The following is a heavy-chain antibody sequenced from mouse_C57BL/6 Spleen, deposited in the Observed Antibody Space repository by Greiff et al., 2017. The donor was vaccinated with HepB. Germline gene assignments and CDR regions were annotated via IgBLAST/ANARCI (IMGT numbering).Heavy chain of an antibody. V-gene: IGHV5-17*01. Sequence: EVKLMESGGGLVKPGGSLKLSCAASGFTFSDYGMHWVRQAPEKGLEWVAYISSGSSTIYYADTVKGRFTISRDNAKNTLFLQMTSLRSEDTAMYYCARRYYGNYEGYFDVWGTGTTVTVSS. J-gene: IGHJ1*03. CDR1: GFTFSDYG. CDR2: ISSGSSTI. D-gene: IGHD2-1*01. CDR3: ARRYYGNYEGYFDV.